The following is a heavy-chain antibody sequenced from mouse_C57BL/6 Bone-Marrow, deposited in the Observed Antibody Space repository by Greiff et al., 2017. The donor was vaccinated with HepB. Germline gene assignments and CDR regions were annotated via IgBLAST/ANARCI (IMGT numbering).Heavy chain of an antibody. CDR2: ISDGGSYT. CDR3: ARDDYYGSSWFAY. D-gene: IGHD1-1*01. V-gene: IGHV5-4*01. J-gene: IGHJ3*01. CDR1: GFTFSSYA. Sequence: EVQLVESGGGLVKPGGSLKLSCAASGFTFSSYAMSWVRQTPEKRLEWVATISDGGSYTYYPENVKGRFTISRDNAKNNLYLQMSHLKSEDTAMYYCARDDYYGSSWFAYWGQGTLVTVSA.